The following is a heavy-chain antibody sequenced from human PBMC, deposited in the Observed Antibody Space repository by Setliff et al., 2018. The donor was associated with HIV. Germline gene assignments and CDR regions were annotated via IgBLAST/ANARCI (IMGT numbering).Heavy chain of an antibody. D-gene: IGHD2-15*01. CDR1: GYTVTELS. Sequence: ASVKVSCKVSGYTVTELSTNWVRQAPGKGPEWMGGFDPEDNKIVYAQKFQGRVTTTEDTSTDTAYMELSSLRSEDTSVYYCATPGWVAAPREYFQHWGQGTLVTVSS. V-gene: IGHV1-24*01. CDR2: FDPEDNKI. CDR3: ATPGWVAAPREYFQH. J-gene: IGHJ1*01.